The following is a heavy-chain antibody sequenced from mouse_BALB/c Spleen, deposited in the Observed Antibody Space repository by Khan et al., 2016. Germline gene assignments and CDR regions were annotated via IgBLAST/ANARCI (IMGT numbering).Heavy chain of an antibody. D-gene: IGHD2-2*01. V-gene: IGHV3-2*02. CDR2: ISYSGST. Sequence: EVELVESGPGLVKPSQSLSLTCTVTGYSITSDYAWNWIRQFPGNKLEWMGYISYSGSTSYNPSLKSRISITRDTSKNQFFLQLNSVTTEDTATYYCARRGYHYAMDYWGQGTSVTVSS. CDR3: ARRGYHYAMDY. CDR1: GYSITSDYA. J-gene: IGHJ4*01.